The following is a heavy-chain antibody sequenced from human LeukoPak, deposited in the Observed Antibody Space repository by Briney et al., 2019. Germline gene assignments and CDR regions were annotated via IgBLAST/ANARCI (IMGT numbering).Heavy chain of an antibody. CDR2: INHSGST. CDR3: ARGLGSWKY. J-gene: IGHJ4*02. CDR1: GGSFSGYY. V-gene: IGHV4-34*01. Sequence: KPSETLSLTCAVYGGSFSGYYWSWIRQPPGEGLEWIGEINHSGSTNYNPSLKSRVTISVDTSKNQFSLKLSSVTAADTAVYYCARGLGSWKYWGQGTLVTISS. D-gene: IGHD6-13*01.